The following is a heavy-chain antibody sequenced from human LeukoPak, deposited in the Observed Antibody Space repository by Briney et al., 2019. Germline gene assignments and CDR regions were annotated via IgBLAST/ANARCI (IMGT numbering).Heavy chain of an antibody. Sequence: GASVKVSCKASGYTFTSYAMNWVRQAPGQGLEWMGWINTNTGNPTYAQGFTGRFVFSLDTSVSTAYLQISSLKAEDTAVYYCARDLHDYGDYAPDYYYYGMDVWGQGTTVTVSS. D-gene: IGHD4-17*01. CDR2: INTNTGNP. J-gene: IGHJ6*02. V-gene: IGHV7-4-1*02. CDR1: GYTFTSYA. CDR3: ARDLHDYGDYAPDYYYYGMDV.